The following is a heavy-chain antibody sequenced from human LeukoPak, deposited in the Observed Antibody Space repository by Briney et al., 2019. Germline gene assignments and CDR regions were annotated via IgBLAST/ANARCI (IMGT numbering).Heavy chain of an antibody. Sequence: GGSLRLSCAASGFTFGSYWMSWVRQAPGKGLEWVANIKQDGSEKYYVDSVKGRFTISRDNAKNSLYLQMNSLRAEDTAVYYCARVAGDIVVVPAAINYYYYYGMDVWGQGTTVTVSS. CDR2: IKQDGSEK. D-gene: IGHD2-2*02. J-gene: IGHJ6*02. CDR3: ARVAGDIVVVPAAINYYYYYGMDV. V-gene: IGHV3-7*01. CDR1: GFTFGSYW.